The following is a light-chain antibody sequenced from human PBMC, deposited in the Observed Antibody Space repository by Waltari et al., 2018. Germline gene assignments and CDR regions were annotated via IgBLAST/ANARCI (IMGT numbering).Light chain of an antibody. CDR1: QSVSSSY. V-gene: IGKV3-20*01. CDR2: GAS. Sequence: EIVLTQSPGTLSLSPGERATLSCRASQSVSSSYLAWYQQKPGQAPSLLIYGASSRATGIPDRFSGSGSGTDFTLTISRLEPEDFAMYYCQQYGSSPRRFGQGTKVEFK. CDR3: QQYGSSPRR. J-gene: IGKJ1*01.